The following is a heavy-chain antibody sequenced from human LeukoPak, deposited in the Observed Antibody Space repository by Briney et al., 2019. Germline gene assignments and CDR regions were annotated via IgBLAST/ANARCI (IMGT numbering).Heavy chain of an antibody. CDR3: ARMSGSHIDY. V-gene: IGHV3-33*01. CDR2: IWYDGSKK. Sequence: GGSLRLSCAASGLTFSSNGMHWVGQAPGKGLEWVAVIWYDGSKKYYADSVKGRFTISRDNSKNTLDLQMDSLRAEDTAVYYGARMSGSHIDYWGQGTLVTVSS. D-gene: IGHD1-26*01. J-gene: IGHJ4*02. CDR1: GLTFSSNG.